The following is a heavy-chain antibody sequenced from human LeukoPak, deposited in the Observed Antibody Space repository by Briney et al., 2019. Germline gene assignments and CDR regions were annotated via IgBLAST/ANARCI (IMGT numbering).Heavy chain of an antibody. J-gene: IGHJ3*02. D-gene: IGHD4-23*01. CDR1: GGSISSYY. V-gene: IGHV4-4*07. CDR3: ARDVPTVVTSYDAFDI. CDR2: IYTSGST. Sequence: PSETLSLTCTVSGGSISSYYWSWIRQPAGKGLEWIGRIYTSGSTNYNPSLKSRVTMSVDTSKNQFSLKLSSVTAADMAVYYCARDVPTVVTSYDAFDIWGQGTMVTVSS.